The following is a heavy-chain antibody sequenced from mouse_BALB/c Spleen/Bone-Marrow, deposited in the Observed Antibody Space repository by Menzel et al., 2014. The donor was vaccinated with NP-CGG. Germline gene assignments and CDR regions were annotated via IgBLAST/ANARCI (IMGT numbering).Heavy chain of an antibody. Sequence: VQLQQSGAELVRPGASVKLSCKASGYTFTSYWINWVKQRPGQGLEWIRNIYPSDNYTNYNQKFKDKATLTVDKSSSTAYMQLSSPTSEDSAVYYCTRTYEYFDYWGQGTTLTVSS. J-gene: IGHJ2*01. D-gene: IGHD2-3*01. V-gene: IGHV1-69*02. CDR1: GYTFTSYW. CDR3: TRTYEYFDY. CDR2: IYPSDNYT.